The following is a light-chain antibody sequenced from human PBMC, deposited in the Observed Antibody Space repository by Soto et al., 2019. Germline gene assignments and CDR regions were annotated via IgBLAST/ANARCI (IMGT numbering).Light chain of an antibody. CDR2: RVY. J-gene: IGKJ1*01. CDR1: EGFVYSDGNTY. CDR3: MQGTHWPRT. V-gene: IGKV2-30*01. Sequence: DVVMTQSPLSLAVTLGQPGSISCSSSEGFVYSDGNTYLNWFQQRPGQSPRRLLYRVYNRDSGVPDKFGGSASGTNFTLKISWVEAEDVGVYYCMQGTHWPRTFGQGTKVEIK.